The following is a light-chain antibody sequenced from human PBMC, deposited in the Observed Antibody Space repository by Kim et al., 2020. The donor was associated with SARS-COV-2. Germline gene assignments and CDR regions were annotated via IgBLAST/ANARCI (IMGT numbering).Light chain of an antibody. J-gene: IGKJ1*01. CDR2: AAS. Sequence: ASIGDRVTITCRASQGISDSLAWYQQKPGKVPKVLIFAASTLRSGVPSRFSGGRSGTDFTLTINSLQAEDVATYYCQKHNSAPWTFGQGTKVDIK. CDR1: QGISDS. CDR3: QKHNSAPWT. V-gene: IGKV1-27*01.